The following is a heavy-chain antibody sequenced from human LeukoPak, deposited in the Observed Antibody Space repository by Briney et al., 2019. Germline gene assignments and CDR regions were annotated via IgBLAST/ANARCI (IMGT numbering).Heavy chain of an antibody. V-gene: IGHV3-30*02. CDR1: GFTFSSYW. D-gene: IGHD2-2*01. CDR2: IRYDGSNK. J-gene: IGHJ4*02. Sequence: PGGSLRLFCAASGFTFSSYWMHWVRQAPGKGPEWVAFIRYDGSNKYYADSVKGRFNIPRDNSKNTLYLQMNSLRAEDTAVYYCAKEGCSSTSCYPGPYYFDYWGQGTLVTVSS. CDR3: AKEGCSSTSCYPGPYYFDY.